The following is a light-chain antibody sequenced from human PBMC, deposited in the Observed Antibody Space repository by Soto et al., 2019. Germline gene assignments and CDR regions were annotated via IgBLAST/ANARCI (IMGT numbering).Light chain of an antibody. J-gene: IGLJ2*01. CDR3: SSYTSRSTLV. CDR2: DVS. Sequence: QSVLTQPASVSGSPGQSITISCTGTSSDVGGYNYVSWYQQHPGKAPKLMIYDVSDRPSGVSSRFSGSKSGNTASLTISGVQAEDEADYYCSSYTSRSTLVFGGGTKVTVL. CDR1: SSDVGGYNY. V-gene: IGLV2-14*01.